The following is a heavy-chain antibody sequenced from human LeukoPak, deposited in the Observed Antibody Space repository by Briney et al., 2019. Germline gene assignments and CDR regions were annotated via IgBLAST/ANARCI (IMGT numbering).Heavy chain of an antibody. D-gene: IGHD3-10*01. V-gene: IGHV3-23*01. CDR1: GFTFSSST. J-gene: IGHJ4*02. CDR3: AKGSDGAGSYRPFDY. CDR2: INSGGGTT. Sequence: GGSLRLSCAASGFTFSSSTMSWLRQAPGKGLEWVSAINSGGGTTSDESVKGRFTISRDNSKNTLYLQMNSLRAEDTAVYYCAKGSDGAGSYRPFDYWGQGTLVTVSS.